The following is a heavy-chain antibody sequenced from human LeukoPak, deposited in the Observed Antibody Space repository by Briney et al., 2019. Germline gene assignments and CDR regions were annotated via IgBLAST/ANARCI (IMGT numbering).Heavy chain of an antibody. D-gene: IGHD1-14*01. CDR1: GFIFSSYW. Sequence: PGGPLRLSCAASGFIFSSYWMSWVPQAPGKGLEGVANIKQDAKEKYYVDSVKGRFHISRENAENSLYLQMNSLRAEDTAVYYCARAEWSRKEFDYWGQGTLVTVSS. CDR2: IKQDAKEK. CDR3: ARAEWSRKEFDY. V-gene: IGHV3-7*01. J-gene: IGHJ4*02.